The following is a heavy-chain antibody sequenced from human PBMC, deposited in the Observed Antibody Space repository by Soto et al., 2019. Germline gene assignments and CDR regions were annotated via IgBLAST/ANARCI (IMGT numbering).Heavy chain of an antibody. CDR1: GFSLTTSGVG. CDR2: IYWDDDK. CDR3: AHSGDLRYPFDY. D-gene: IGHD3-9*01. J-gene: IGHJ4*02. Sequence: QITLKESGPTLVKPTQTLTLTCTFSGFSLTTSGVGVGWIRQPPGKALEWLALIYWDDDKRYSPSLKSRLTITKDTSKNQVILTMTNMDPVDTATYYCAHSGDLRYPFDYWGQRTLVTVSS. V-gene: IGHV2-5*02.